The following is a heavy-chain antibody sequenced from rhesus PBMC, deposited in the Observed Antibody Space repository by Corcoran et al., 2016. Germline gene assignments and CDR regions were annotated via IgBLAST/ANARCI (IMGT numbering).Heavy chain of an antibody. CDR2: TYNSDKWYK. J-gene: IGHJ5-1*01. CDR3: SRGTTRGCDV. Sequence: QVQLQESGPGLVKPSQPLSLTCAISGDSFSSNSATLHWIRQSPSRGLEVMGRTYNSDKWYKDDAQSVQKRISMRQNRAKNKFSLQLNDGTPEDMAVYYCSRGTTRGCDVWGPGVLVTVSS. D-gene: IGHD3-9*01. V-gene: IGHV6-1*01. CDR1: GDSFSSNSAT.